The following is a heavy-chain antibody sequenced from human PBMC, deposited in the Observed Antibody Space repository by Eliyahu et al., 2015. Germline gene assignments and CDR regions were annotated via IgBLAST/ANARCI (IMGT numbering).Heavy chain of an antibody. CDR3: APPGIPH. V-gene: IGHV3-30*03. CDR1: GFTFTSYG. Sequence: QVQLVESGGGVVQPGRSLRLSCAASGFTFTSYGMHWVRQAPGKGLEWVAVISSDGNNKYYADSVKGRFTISRDNSKSTLYLQMNSLRAEDTAVYYCAPPGIPHWGQGTLVTVSS. J-gene: IGHJ4*02. D-gene: IGHD1-26*01. CDR2: ISSDGNNK.